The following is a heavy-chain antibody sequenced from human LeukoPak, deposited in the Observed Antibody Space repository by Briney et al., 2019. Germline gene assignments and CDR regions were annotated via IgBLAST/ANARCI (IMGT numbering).Heavy chain of an antibody. CDR1: GGSVSSGSYY. CDR2: IYYSGST. D-gene: IGHD6-19*01. J-gene: IGHJ5*02. Sequence: SETLSLTCTVSGGSVSSGSYYWSWIRQPPGKGLEWIGYIYYSGSTNYNPSLKSRVTISVDTSKNRFSLKLSSVTAADTAVYYCARSYSSGWSNWFDPWGQGTLVTVSS. CDR3: ARSYSSGWSNWFDP. V-gene: IGHV4-61*01.